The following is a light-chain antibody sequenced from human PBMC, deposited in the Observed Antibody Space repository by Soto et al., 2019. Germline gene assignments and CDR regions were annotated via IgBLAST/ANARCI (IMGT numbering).Light chain of an antibody. J-gene: IGLJ1*01. CDR1: SSDVGNYNL. CDR2: EVS. CDR3: CSYAGSSTFYV. Sequence: QSALTQPASVSGSPGQSITISCTGTSSDVGNYNLVSWYQQYPGKAPNLMIYEVSKRPSGVSNRFSGSKSGNTASLTISGLQAEDEDDYYCCSYAGSSTFYVFGTGTKLTVL. V-gene: IGLV2-23*02.